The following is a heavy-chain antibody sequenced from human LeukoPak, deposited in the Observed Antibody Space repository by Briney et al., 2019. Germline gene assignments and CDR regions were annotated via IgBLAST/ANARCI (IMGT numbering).Heavy chain of an antibody. J-gene: IGHJ5*02. Sequence: SETLSLTCTVSSGSISTSNYYWGWVRQPPGKALEWIGNIFYSGSTYYSPSLKSRVTISVDTSKNQFSLKLSSVTAADTAVYYCATEVVGIAAAVQRNWFDPWGQGTLVTVSS. D-gene: IGHD6-13*01. CDR2: IFYSGST. V-gene: IGHV4-39*07. CDR1: SGSISTSNYY. CDR3: ATEVVGIAAAVQRNWFDP.